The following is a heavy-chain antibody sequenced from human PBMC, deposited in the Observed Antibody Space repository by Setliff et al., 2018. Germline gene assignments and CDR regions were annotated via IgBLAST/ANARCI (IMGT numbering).Heavy chain of an antibody. Sequence: PGGSLRLSCTASGFTFGDYTMSWVRQAPGKGLEWVGFIRSKDYGGTTEYAESVKGRFTISRDDSKSIAYLQMNSLKTEDTAVYYCTRVPLGMIPLDYRGQGTLVTVSS. D-gene: IGHD3-16*01. CDR1: GFTFGDYT. CDR3: TRVPLGMIPLDY. J-gene: IGHJ4*02. CDR2: IRSKDYGGTT. V-gene: IGHV3-49*04.